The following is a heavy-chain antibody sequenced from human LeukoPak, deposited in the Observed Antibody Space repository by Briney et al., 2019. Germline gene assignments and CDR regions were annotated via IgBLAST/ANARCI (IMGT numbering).Heavy chain of an antibody. CDR1: GFTFSSYA. CDR2: ISGSGGST. D-gene: IGHD4-23*01. J-gene: IGHJ4*02. Sequence: GGSLRLSCAASGFTFSSYAMSWVRQAPGKGLEWVSAISGSGGSTYYADSVKGRFTTSRDNSKNTLYLQMNSLRAEDTAVYYCAKSHRNSRSGIVYWGQGTLVTVSS. V-gene: IGHV3-23*01. CDR3: AKSHRNSRSGIVY.